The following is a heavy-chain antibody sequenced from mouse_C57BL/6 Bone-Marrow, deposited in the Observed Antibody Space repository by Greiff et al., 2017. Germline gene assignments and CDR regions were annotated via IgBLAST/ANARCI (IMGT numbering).Heavy chain of an antibody. CDR3: TTKSLVRGWYFDV. CDR1: GFTLRSYA. CDR2: ISSGGAYI. V-gene: IGHV5-9-1*02. D-gene: IGHD6-2*01. Sequence: EVNLVESGAGLVKPGGSLKLSCAASGFTLRSYAMSWVRQTPEKRLEWVAYISSGGAYIYYADTVKGRFTISRDNARNTLYLQMSSLKSEDTAMYYCTTKSLVRGWYFDVWGTGTTVTVSS. J-gene: IGHJ1*03.